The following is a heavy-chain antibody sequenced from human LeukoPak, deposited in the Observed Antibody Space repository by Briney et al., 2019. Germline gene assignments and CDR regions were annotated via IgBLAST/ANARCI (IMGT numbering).Heavy chain of an antibody. Sequence: PGGSLRLSCAASGFTLSSYSMNWVRQAPGKGLEWVSSISSSSSYIYHADSVKGRFTISRDNAKNSLYLQMNSLRAEDTAVYYCARTDYHGAFDIWGQGTMVTVSS. CDR1: GFTLSSYS. CDR2: ISSSSSYI. CDR3: ARTDYHGAFDI. J-gene: IGHJ3*02. D-gene: IGHD3-10*01. V-gene: IGHV3-21*01.